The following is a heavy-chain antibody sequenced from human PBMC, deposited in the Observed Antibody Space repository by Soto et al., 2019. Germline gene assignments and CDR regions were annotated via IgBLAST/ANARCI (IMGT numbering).Heavy chain of an antibody. V-gene: IGHV3-30*18. CDR2: ISYDGSNK. Sequence: QVQLVESGGGVVQPGRSLRLSCAASGFTFSSYGMHWVRQAPGKGLEWVAVISYDGSNKYYADSVKGRFTISRDNSKNTLYLQMNSLRAEDTAVYYGAKDGLSGWPNYYSGMDVWGQGTTVTVSS. CDR3: AKDGLSGWPNYYSGMDV. D-gene: IGHD6-19*01. CDR1: GFTFSSYG. J-gene: IGHJ6*02.